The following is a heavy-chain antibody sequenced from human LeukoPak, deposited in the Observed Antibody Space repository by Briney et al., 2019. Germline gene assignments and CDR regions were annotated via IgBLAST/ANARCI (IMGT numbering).Heavy chain of an antibody. Sequence: SETLSLTCTVSGGSISSGDYYWSWIRQPPGKGLEWIGYIYYSGSTYYNPSLKSRVTISVDTSKNQFSLKLSSVTAADTAVYYCARVSQYSSSRVIDYYYYGMDVWGQGTTVTVSS. D-gene: IGHD6-13*01. CDR2: IYYSGST. CDR3: ARVSQYSSSRVIDYYYYGMDV. CDR1: GGSISSGDYY. J-gene: IGHJ6*02. V-gene: IGHV4-30-4*01.